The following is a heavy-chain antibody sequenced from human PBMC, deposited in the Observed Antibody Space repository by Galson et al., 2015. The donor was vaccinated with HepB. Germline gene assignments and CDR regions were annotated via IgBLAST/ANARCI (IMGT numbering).Heavy chain of an antibody. D-gene: IGHD6-13*01. CDR2: ISVGGGST. V-gene: IGHV3-23*01. CDR3: ARRSTSSWSNFDF. CDR1: GFTFSNYA. J-gene: IGHJ4*02. Sequence: SLRLSCAASGFTFSNYAMNWVRQAPGKGLEWVSGISVGGGSTYYADSVKGRFTISRDDSKNTLSLQLNSLRAEDTAVYYCARRSTSSWSNFDFWGQGTLVTVSS.